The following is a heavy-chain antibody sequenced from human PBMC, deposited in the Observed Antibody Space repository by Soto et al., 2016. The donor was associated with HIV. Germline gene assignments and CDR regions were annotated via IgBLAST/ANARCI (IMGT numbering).Heavy chain of an antibody. Sequence: EVQLVESGGGLVQPGGSLRLSCAASGFTFSSYSMNWVRQAPGKGLEWVSYISGSSSTTYYADSVRGRFTISRDNVKNSLYLQMNSLRVEDTAMYYCAREDSVPTGWRFDAFDIWGQGTTGHRLF. D-gene: IGHD5-12*01. CDR2: ISGSSSTT. J-gene: IGHJ3*02. V-gene: IGHV3-48*01. CDR3: AREDSVPTGWRFDAFDI. CDR1: GFTFSSYS.